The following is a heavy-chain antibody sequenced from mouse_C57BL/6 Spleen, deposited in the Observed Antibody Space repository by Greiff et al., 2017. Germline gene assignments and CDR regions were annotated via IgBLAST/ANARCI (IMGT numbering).Heavy chain of an antibody. CDR2: INPDSSTI. CDR3: ASHYYGSTYWYFDV. V-gene: IGHV4-1*01. J-gene: IGHJ1*03. D-gene: IGHD1-1*01. Sequence: GGGLVQPGGSLKLSCAASGIDFSRYWMSWVRRAPGKGLEWIGEINPDSSTINYAPSLKDKFIISRDNAKSTLYLQMSKVRSEDTALYYCASHYYGSTYWYFDVWGTGTTVTVSS. CDR1: GIDFSRYW.